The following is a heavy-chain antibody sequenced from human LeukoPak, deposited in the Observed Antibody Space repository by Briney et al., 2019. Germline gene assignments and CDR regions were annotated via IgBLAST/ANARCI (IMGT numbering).Heavy chain of an antibody. Sequence: GGSLRLSCAASGFTFSSYGMHWVRQAPGKGLEWVAVISYDGSNKYYADSVKGRFTISRDNSKNTLYLQMNSLRVEDTAIYYCAKEHTSGRPSWGQGTLVTVSS. D-gene: IGHD3-10*01. CDR1: GFTFSSYG. J-gene: IGHJ4*02. V-gene: IGHV3-30*18. CDR3: AKEHTSGRPS. CDR2: ISYDGSNK.